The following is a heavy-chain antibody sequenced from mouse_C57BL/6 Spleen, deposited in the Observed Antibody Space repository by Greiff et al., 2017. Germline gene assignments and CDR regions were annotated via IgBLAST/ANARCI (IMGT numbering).Heavy chain of an antibody. CDR3: ARGDGYYGSYYAMDY. CDR2: ISYSGST. D-gene: IGHD2-3*01. CDR1: GYSITSDY. J-gene: IGHJ4*01. Sequence: EVPLVESGPGLAKPSQTLSLTCSVTGYSITSDYWNWIRKFPGNKLEYMGYISYSGSTYYNPSLKSRISITRDTSKNQYYLQLNSVTTEDTATYYCARGDGYYGSYYAMDYWGQGTSVTVSS. V-gene: IGHV3-8*01.